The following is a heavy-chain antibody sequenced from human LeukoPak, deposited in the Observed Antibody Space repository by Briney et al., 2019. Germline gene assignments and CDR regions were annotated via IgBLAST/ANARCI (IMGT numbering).Heavy chain of an antibody. CDR2: ISWNSGSI. V-gene: IGHV3-9*01. CDR1: GFTFDDYA. D-gene: IGHD6-19*01. CDR3: AKGIAVAAPFDH. Sequence: GGSLRLSCAASGFTFDDYAMHWVRQAPGKGLEWVSGISWNSGSIGYADSVKGRFTISRDNAKNSLYLQMNSLRAEDTALYYCAKGIAVAAPFDHWGQGTLVTVSS. J-gene: IGHJ4*02.